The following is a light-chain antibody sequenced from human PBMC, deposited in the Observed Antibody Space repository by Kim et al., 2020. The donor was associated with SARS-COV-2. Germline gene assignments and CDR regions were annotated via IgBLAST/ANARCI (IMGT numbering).Light chain of an antibody. CDR1: ELGDKY. Sequence: VAQGQTASITCSGDELGDKYACWYQQKPGQSPVLVIYQDSKRPSGIPERFSGSNSGNTATLTISGTQAMDEADYYCQAWDSSTAVFGGGTQLTVL. V-gene: IGLV3-1*01. J-gene: IGLJ7*01. CDR3: QAWDSSTAV. CDR2: QDS.